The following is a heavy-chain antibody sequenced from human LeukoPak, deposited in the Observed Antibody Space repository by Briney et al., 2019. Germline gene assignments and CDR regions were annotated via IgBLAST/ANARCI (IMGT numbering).Heavy chain of an antibody. CDR2: IKQDGSDK. D-gene: IGHD2-2*02. V-gene: IGHV3-7*01. CDR1: GFTFRSYW. Sequence: GGSLRLSCAASGFTFRSYWMSWVRQDPGKGLEWVANIKQDGSDKYYVDSVKGRFTISRDNAKNSLYLQMNSLRAEDTAVYYYARRKYLGYDYYSMDVWGQGTTVTVSS. J-gene: IGHJ6*02. CDR3: ARRKYLGYDYYSMDV.